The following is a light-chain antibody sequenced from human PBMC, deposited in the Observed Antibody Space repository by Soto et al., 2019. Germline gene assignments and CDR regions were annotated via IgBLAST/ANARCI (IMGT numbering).Light chain of an antibody. CDR1: QSVSSN. CDR3: QQYNNCPPWT. J-gene: IGKJ1*01. V-gene: IGKV3-15*01. Sequence: EIVMTQSPATLSVSPGERATLSCRASQSVSSNLAWYQQKPGQAPRLLIYCASTRATGIPARFSGSGSGTEFTLIIISLQSEDFAVYYCQQYNNCPPWTFGQGTKVEIK. CDR2: CAS.